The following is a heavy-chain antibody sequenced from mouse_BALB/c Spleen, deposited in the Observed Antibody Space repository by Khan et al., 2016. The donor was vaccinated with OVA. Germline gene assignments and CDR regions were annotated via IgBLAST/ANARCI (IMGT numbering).Heavy chain of an antibody. CDR1: GFTFSSYG. D-gene: IGHD1-1*01. J-gene: IGHJ2*01. CDR2: ISGDSSTI. Sequence: EVELVESGGGLVQPGGSRKLSCTASGFTFSSYGMHWVRQAPEKGLEWVAYISGDSSTIYYADTVKGRFNISRDNPKNTLFLQMTSLMSEDTAMYYCATSYYYGYYFDYWSPGTTLTVSS. V-gene: IGHV5-17*02. CDR3: ATSYYYGYYFDY.